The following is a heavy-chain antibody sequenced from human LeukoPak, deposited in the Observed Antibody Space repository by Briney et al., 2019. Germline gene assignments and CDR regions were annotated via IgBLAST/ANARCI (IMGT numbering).Heavy chain of an antibody. CDR1: GYIFTSYW. J-gene: IGHJ4*02. CDR3: ARAGFYYDSSGPKVFDY. D-gene: IGHD3-22*01. V-gene: IGHV5-51*01. CDR2: IYPGDSDT. Sequence: GESLKISCKGSGYIFTSYWIGWVRQLPGKGLEWMGIIYPGDSDTRYSPSFQGQVTISADKSISTSCLKWSSLKASDTAMYYCARAGFYYDSSGPKVFDYWGQGTLVTVSS.